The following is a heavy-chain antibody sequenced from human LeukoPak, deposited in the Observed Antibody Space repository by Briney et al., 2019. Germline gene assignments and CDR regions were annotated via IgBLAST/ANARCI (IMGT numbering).Heavy chain of an antibody. CDR3: ARDRRSHYYGSGSYYPDVFDI. V-gene: IGHV1-2*02. J-gene: IGHJ3*02. CDR1: GYTFTGYY. D-gene: IGHD3-10*01. CDR2: INPNSGGT. Sequence: ASVKVSCKASGYTFTGYYMHWVRQAPGQGLEWMGWINPNSGGTNYAQKFQGRVTMTRDTSISTSYMELGRLRSDDTAVYYCARDRRSHYYGSGSYYPDVFDIWGQGTMVTVSS.